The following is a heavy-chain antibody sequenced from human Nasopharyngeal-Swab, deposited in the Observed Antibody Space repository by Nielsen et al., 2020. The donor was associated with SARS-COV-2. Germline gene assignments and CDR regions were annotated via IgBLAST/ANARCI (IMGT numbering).Heavy chain of an antibody. Sequence: GESLKISCAASGFTFSNAWMSWIRQAPGKGLEWVSYISSSGSTIYYADSVKGRFTISRDNAKNSLYLQMNSLRAEDTAVYYCARQQLWLHYFDYWGQGTLVTVSS. J-gene: IGHJ4*02. CDR1: GFTFSNAW. D-gene: IGHD5-18*01. V-gene: IGHV3-11*01. CDR3: ARQQLWLHYFDY. CDR2: ISSSGSTI.